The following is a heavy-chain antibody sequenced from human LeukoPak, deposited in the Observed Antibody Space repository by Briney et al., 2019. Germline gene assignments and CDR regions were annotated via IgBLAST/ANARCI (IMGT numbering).Heavy chain of an antibody. CDR1: GYTFTSYG. CDR3: ARVAAAGTPQRDFDY. J-gene: IGHJ4*02. D-gene: IGHD6-13*01. CDR2: ISAYNGNT. V-gene: IGHV1-18*01. Sequence: ASVKVSCKASGYTFTSYGISWVRQAPGQGLEWMGWISAYNGNTNYAQKLQGRVTMTRDTSISTAYMELSRLRSDDTAVYYCARVAAAGTPQRDFDYWGQGTLVTVSS.